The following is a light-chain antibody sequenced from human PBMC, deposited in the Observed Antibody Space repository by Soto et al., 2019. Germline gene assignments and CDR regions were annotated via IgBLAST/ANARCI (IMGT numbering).Light chain of an antibody. CDR1: SSNIGSNY. CDR3: AAWDDSLSGVV. Sequence: QSVLPQPPSASGTPGQRVTISCSGSSSNIGSNYVYWYQQFPGTAPKLLIYRNNQRPSGVPDRFSGSKSGTSASLAISGLRSEDEANYYCAAWDDSLSGVVFGGGTKLTVL. CDR2: RNN. J-gene: IGLJ2*01. V-gene: IGLV1-47*01.